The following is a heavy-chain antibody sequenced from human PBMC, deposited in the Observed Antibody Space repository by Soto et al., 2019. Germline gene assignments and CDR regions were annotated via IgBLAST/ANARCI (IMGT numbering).Heavy chain of an antibody. Sequence: GGSLRLSCAASGFTFSSYGMHWVRQAPGKGLEWVAVISYDGSNKYYADSVKGRFTISRDNSKNTLYLQMNSLRAEDTAVYYCAKDKPYGDPLPSGGWPGGYFDYWGQGTLVTVSS. V-gene: IGHV3-30*18. CDR3: AKDKPYGDPLPSGGWPGGYFDY. J-gene: IGHJ4*02. D-gene: IGHD4-17*01. CDR2: ISYDGSNK. CDR1: GFTFSSYG.